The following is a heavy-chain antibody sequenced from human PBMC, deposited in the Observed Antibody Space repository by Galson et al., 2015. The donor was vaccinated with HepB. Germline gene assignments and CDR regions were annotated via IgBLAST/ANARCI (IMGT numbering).Heavy chain of an antibody. CDR2: ISYDGSNK. CDR1: GFTFSSYA. CDR3: ARDRSIAVAGFSGGLDL. D-gene: IGHD6-19*01. J-gene: IGHJ2*01. V-gene: IGHV3-30-3*01. Sequence: SLRLSCAASGFTFSSYAMHWVRQAPGKGLEWVAVISYDGSNKYYADSVKGRFTISRDNSKNTLYLQMNSLRAEDTAVYYCARDRSIAVAGFSGGLDLWGRGTLVTVSS.